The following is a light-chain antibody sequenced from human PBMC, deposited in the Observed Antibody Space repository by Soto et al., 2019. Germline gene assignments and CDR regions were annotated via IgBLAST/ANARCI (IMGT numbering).Light chain of an antibody. CDR3: AAWDDSLNGYV. Sequence: QSVLTQPPSASGTPGQRVTIFCSGSSSNIGSNTVNWYQQLPGTAPKLLIYSNNQRPSGVPDRFSGSKSGTSASLAISGLQSEDEADYYCAAWDDSLNGYVFGTGTKLTVL. V-gene: IGLV1-44*01. CDR1: SSNIGSNT. CDR2: SNN. J-gene: IGLJ1*01.